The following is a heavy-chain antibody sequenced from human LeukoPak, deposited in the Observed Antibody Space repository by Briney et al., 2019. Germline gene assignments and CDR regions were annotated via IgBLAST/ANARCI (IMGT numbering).Heavy chain of an antibody. D-gene: IGHD6-19*01. V-gene: IGHV1-69*01. Sequence: SVKVSCKASGGTFSSYAISWVRQAPGQGLEWMGGIIPIFGTANYAQKFQGRVTITADESTSTAYMELSSLRSEDTAVYYCARDRSSGWYYYYYGMDVWGQGTTVTVSS. CDR3: ARDRSSGWYYYYYGMDV. CDR1: GGTFSSYA. J-gene: IGHJ6*02. CDR2: IIPIFGTA.